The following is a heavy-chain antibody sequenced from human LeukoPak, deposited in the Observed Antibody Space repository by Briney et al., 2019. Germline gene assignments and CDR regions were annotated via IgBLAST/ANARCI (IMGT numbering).Heavy chain of an antibody. CDR2: ISSSDATT. V-gene: IGHV3-48*03. D-gene: IGHD3-16*01. CDR3: ASGLWGAFDI. J-gene: IGHJ3*02. CDR1: GFAFGDCE. Sequence: GGSLRLSCAASGFAFGDCEMNWVRQAPGQGLEWIASISSSDATTHYADSVKGRFGISRDNAKNSLFLQMSSLSAEDTATYFCASGLWGAFDIWAQGTMVSVSS.